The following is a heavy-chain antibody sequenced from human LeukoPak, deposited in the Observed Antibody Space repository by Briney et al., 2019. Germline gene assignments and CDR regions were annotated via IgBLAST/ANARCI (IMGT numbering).Heavy chain of an antibody. D-gene: IGHD3-10*01. Sequence: KXXCKASGXXXXXYAXHWVGQXPXQRVEXMGXINSGNVNTKYSQKFQGRVTITRDTSASTAYMELSSLRSEDTAVYYCARDRYYGSGSYPFDYWGQGTLVTVSS. CDR3: ARDRYYGSGSYPFDY. CDR2: INSGNVNT. V-gene: IGHV1-3*01. J-gene: IGHJ4*02. CDR1: GXXXXXYA.